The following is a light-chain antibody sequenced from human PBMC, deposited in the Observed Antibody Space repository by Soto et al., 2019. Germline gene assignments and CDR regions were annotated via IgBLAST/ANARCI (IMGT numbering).Light chain of an antibody. J-gene: IGKJ4*01. CDR2: GAS. Sequence: EIVLTQSPDTLSLSPGERGTLSCRASQTIGDNDLAWYQQKPGQAPRLLIYGASSRATGIPDRFSGSGSRTDFTLTISSLEPEDFAVYYCQQYGSSPHFGGGTKVEIK. CDR1: QTIGDND. V-gene: IGKV3-20*01. CDR3: QQYGSSPH.